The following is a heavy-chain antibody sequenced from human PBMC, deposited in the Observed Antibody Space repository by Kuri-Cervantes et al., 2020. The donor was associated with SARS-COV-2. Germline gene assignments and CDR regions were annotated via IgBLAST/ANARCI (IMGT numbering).Heavy chain of an antibody. J-gene: IGHJ6*02. CDR3: ARRRTARPGKLYYYGMDV. V-gene: IGHV3-7*03. CDR1: GFTFSSYW. D-gene: IGHD6-6*01. Sequence: GGSLRLSCAASGFTFSSYWMTWVRQAPGEGLEWVANIKQDGSEKYYVDSVKGRFTISRDNAKNSLYLQMNSLRAEDTAVYYCARRRTARPGKLYYYGMDVWGQGTTVTVSS. CDR2: IKQDGSEK.